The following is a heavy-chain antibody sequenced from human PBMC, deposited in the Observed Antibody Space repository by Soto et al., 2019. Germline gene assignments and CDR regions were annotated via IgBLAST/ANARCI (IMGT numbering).Heavy chain of an antibody. J-gene: IGHJ5*02. D-gene: IGHD2-21*02. V-gene: IGHV4-59*01. CDR2: IHYSGST. CDR3: ARSCGGDCYDYNWFDP. CDR1: GGSISSYY. Sequence: SETLSLTCTVSGGSISSYYWSWIRQPPGKGLEWIGYIHYSGSTNYNPSLKSRVTISVDTSKNQFSLKLSSVTAADTAVYYCARSCGGDCYDYNWFDPWGQGTLVTVSS.